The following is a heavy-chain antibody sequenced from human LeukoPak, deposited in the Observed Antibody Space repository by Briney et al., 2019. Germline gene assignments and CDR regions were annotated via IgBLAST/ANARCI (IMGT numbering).Heavy chain of an antibody. CDR2: TSDSGIST. J-gene: IGHJ4*02. V-gene: IGHV3-23*01. D-gene: IGHD3-10*01. Sequence: GGSLRLSCAASGFTFSSYAMRWVRQAPGKGLEWVSSTSDSGISTYYADSVKGRFTISRDNSKNTLYLQMNSLRAEDTAVYYCAKKSVVGTYGPTDYWGQGTLVTVSS. CDR1: GFTFSSYA. CDR3: AKKSVVGTYGPTDY.